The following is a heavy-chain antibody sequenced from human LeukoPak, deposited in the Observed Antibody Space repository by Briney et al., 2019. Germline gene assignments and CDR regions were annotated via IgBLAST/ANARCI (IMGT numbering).Heavy chain of an antibody. V-gene: IGHV3-21*01. CDR2: ISSSSSYI. Sequence: PGGSLRLSCAASGFTFSSYSMNWVRQAPGKGLEWVSSISSSSSYIYYADSVKGRFTISRDNAKNSLYLQMNSLRAEDTAVYYCARDVPCSGGSCYSGYWGQGTLVTVSS. CDR3: ARDVPCSGGSCYSGY. J-gene: IGHJ4*02. D-gene: IGHD2-15*01. CDR1: GFTFSSYS.